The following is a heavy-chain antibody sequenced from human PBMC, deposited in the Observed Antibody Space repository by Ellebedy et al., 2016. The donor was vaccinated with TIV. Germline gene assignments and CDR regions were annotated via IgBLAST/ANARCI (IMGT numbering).Heavy chain of an antibody. V-gene: IGHV3-23*01. CDR2: IRSVGGGT. CDR1: GFTFRAYG. CDR3: AKDHSRVPYSVSYSA. Sequence: GGSLRLSXAASGFTFRAYGMNWVRQAPGKGLEWVSGIRSVGGGTYYADSVKGRFTITRDNSNGTVYLQMTSLRAEDTAIYYCAKDHSRVPYSVSYSAWGPGTLVTVSS. D-gene: IGHD1-26*01. J-gene: IGHJ5*02.